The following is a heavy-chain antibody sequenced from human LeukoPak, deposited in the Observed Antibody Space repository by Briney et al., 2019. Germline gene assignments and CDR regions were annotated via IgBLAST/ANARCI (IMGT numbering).Heavy chain of an antibody. D-gene: IGHD6-6*01. J-gene: IGHJ4*02. Sequence: GRSLRLSCAASGFTFDDYAMHWVRQAPGKGLEWVSGISWNSGSIGYADSVKGRFTISRDNAKNSLYLQMNSLRAEDTALYYCAKDISYELVYYFDYWGQGTLVTVSS. CDR3: AKDISYELVYYFDY. V-gene: IGHV3-9*01. CDR1: GFTFDDYA. CDR2: ISWNSGSI.